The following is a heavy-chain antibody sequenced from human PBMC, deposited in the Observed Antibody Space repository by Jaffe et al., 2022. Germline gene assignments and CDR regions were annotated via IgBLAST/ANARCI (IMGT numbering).Heavy chain of an antibody. V-gene: IGHV1-69*01. CDR1: GGTFTDFG. J-gene: IGHJ6*03. CDR2: IIPLFGTP. CDR3: AKGPRAHFHMDV. Sequence: QVQLAQSGAEVKKPGSSVKVSCRLSGGTFTDFGINWVRQTPGQGLEWMGGIIPLFGTPSHAPTFQDRLTISADESTSTVYMDLSSLTPEDTAVYYCAKGPRAHFHMDVWGIGTTVTVSS.